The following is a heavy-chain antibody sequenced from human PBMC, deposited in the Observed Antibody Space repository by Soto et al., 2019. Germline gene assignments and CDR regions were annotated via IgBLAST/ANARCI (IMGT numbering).Heavy chain of an antibody. CDR1: GGTCSSYT. CDR3: ARTLGYCSSTSCSYYYGMDV. D-gene: IGHD2-2*01. V-gene: IGHV1-69*02. CDR2: IIPILGIA. J-gene: IGHJ6*02. Sequence: QVQLVQSGAEVKKPGSSVKVSCKASGGTCSSYTISWVRQAPGQGLEWMGRIIPILGIANYAQKFQGRVTITADKSTSTAYMELSSLRSEDTAVYYRARTLGYCSSTSCSYYYGMDVWGQGTTVTVSS.